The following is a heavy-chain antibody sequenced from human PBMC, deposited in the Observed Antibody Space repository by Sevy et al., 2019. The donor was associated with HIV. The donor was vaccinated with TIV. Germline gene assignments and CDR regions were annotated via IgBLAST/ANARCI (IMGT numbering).Heavy chain of an antibody. J-gene: IGHJ6*02. D-gene: IGHD2-2*01. CDR3: ARDTVVPAAISSGYYYYGMDV. V-gene: IGHV4-38-2*02. Sequence: SETLSLTCAVSGYSISSGYYWGWIRQPPGKGLEWIGSIYHSGSTYYNPSLKSRVTISVDTSKNQFSLMLSSVTAADTAVYYGARDTVVPAAISSGYYYYGMDVWGQGTTVTVSS. CDR2: IYHSGST. CDR1: GYSISSGYY.